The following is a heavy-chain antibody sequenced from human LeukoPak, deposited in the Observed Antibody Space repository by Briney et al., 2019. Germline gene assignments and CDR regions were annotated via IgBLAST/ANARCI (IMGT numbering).Heavy chain of an antibody. Sequence: PGGSLRLSCAASGFTFSSYAMSWVRQAPGKGREWVSPISGSGGSTYYADSVKGRFTISRDNSKNTLYLQMNSLRAEDTAVYYCAKAGGSSSGWFSFWGQGTLVTVSS. CDR1: GFTFSSYA. D-gene: IGHD6-19*01. CDR2: ISGSGGST. CDR3: AKAGGSSSGWFSF. J-gene: IGHJ4*02. V-gene: IGHV3-23*01.